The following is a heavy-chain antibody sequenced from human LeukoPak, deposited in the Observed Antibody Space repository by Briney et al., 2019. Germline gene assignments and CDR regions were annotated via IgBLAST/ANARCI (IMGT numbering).Heavy chain of an antibody. J-gene: IGHJ3*02. CDR2: IYYSGST. Sequence: SETLSLTCTVSGGSISSYYWSWIRQRPGQGLEWIGYIYYSGSTNYNPSLKSRVTISVDTSKNQLSLKLSSVTAADTAVYYCARGEQWLTPNAFDIWGQGTMVTVSS. CDR1: GGSISSYY. V-gene: IGHV4-59*01. D-gene: IGHD6-19*01. CDR3: ARGEQWLTPNAFDI.